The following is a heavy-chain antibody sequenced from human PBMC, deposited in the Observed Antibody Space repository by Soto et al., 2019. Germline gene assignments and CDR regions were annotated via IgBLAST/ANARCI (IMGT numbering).Heavy chain of an antibody. J-gene: IGHJ6*02. CDR2: IYYSGST. CDR1: GGSISSGGYY. V-gene: IGHV4-31*03. CDR3: ARGFVYPGTILRYYYYYGMDV. Sequence: PSETLSLTCTVSGGSISSGGYYWSWIRQHPGKGLEWIGYIYYSGSTYYNPSLKSRVTISVDTSKNQFSLKLSPVTAADTAVYYCARGFVYPGTILRYYYYYGMDVWGQGTTVTVSS. D-gene: IGHD1-1*01.